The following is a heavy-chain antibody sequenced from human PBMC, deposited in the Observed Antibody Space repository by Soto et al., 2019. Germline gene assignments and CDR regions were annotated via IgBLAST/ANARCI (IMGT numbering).Heavy chain of an antibody. V-gene: IGHV1-69*01. CDR3: ARALVDTAMGYYYGMDV. Sequence: QVQLVQSGAEVKKPGSSVKVSCKASGGTFSSYDISWVRQAPGQGLEWMGGIIPIFGTANYAQKFQGRVTITADESKSTAYMELSSLRSEDTAVYYCARALVDTAMGYYYGMDVWGHGTTVTVSS. J-gene: IGHJ6*02. CDR2: IIPIFGTA. D-gene: IGHD5-18*01. CDR1: GGTFSSYD.